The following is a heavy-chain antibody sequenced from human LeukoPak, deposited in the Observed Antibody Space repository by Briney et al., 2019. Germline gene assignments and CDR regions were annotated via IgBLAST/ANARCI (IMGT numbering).Heavy chain of an antibody. CDR2: INTNTGNP. D-gene: IGHD3-3*01. CDR1: GYTFTSYA. Sequence: ASVKVSCKASGYTFTSYAMNWVRQAPGQGLEWMGWINTNTGNPTYAQGFTGRFVFSLDTSVSTAYLQISSLKAEDTAVYYCARPIFGVADPVAFDIWGQGTMVTVSS. J-gene: IGHJ3*02. CDR3: ARPIFGVADPVAFDI. V-gene: IGHV7-4-1*02.